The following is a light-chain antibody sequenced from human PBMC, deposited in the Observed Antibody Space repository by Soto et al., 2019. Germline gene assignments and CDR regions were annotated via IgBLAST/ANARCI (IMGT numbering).Light chain of an antibody. CDR2: EVN. Sequence: QSALTQPPSASGSPGQSVTISCTGTSSDVGGYTYVSWYQQHPGKAPKLMIFEVNKRPSGVPDRLSGSKSGNTASLTVSGLQAEDEADYYCSSYAGINNLGVFGTGTKLTVL. CDR3: SSYAGINNLGV. V-gene: IGLV2-8*01. J-gene: IGLJ1*01. CDR1: SSDVGGYTY.